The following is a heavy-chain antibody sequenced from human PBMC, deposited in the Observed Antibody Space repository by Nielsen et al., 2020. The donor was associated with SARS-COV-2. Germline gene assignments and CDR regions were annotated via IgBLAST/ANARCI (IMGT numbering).Heavy chain of an antibody. CDR2: IWYDGSNK. J-gene: IGHJ6*02. V-gene: IGHV3-30-3*01. D-gene: IGHD3-22*01. CDR3: ARARYYYDSSGYYAGLNYGMDV. Sequence: WIRQPPGKGLEWVAVIWYDGSNKYYADSVKGRFTISRDNSKNTLYLQMNSLRAEDTAVYYCARARYYYDSSGYYAGLNYGMDVWGQGTTVTVSS.